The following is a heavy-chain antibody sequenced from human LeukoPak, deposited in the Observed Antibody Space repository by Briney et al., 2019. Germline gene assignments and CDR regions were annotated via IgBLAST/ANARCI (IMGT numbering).Heavy chain of an antibody. CDR2: ISSSSSTI. CDR1: GITFSSYS. V-gene: IGHV3-48*01. J-gene: IGHJ4*02. Sequence: GGSLRLSCAASGITFSSYSMNWVRQAPGKGLGWVSYISSSSSTIYYADSVKGRFTISRDNAKNSLYLQMNSLRAEDTAVYYCTTFDIVVVVAATNRGYWGQGTLVTVSS. D-gene: IGHD2-15*01. CDR3: TTFDIVVVVAATNRGY.